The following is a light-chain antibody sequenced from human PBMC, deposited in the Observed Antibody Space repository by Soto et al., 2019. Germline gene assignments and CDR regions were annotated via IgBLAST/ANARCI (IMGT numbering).Light chain of an antibody. J-gene: IGKJ2*01. CDR2: LGS. CDR3: MQSIQTPRT. CDR1: QSLLHSNGYNF. V-gene: IGKV2-28*01. Sequence: IVMTQSPLSLPVTPGEPASISCRSNQSLLHSNGYNFLDWYLQRPGQSPRLLIYLGSTRASGVPDRFTGSGSGTDFTLSISRVEADDVAIYYCMQSIQTPRTFGPGTKLEMK.